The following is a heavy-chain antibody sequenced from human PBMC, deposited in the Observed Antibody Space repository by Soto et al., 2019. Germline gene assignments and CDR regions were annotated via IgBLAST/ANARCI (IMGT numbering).Heavy chain of an antibody. CDR3: ATEIDGTTVTSLDY. CDR1: GYTFSGSV. CDR2: INADNGNT. D-gene: IGHD4-17*01. Sequence: ASVKVSCKASGYTFSGSVMHWVRQAPGQRLEWMGWINADNGNTKYSQKFQGRVTITRDTSASTAYMELGSLRSEDTTVYYCATEIDGTTVTSLDYWGQGTLVTVSS. J-gene: IGHJ4*02. V-gene: IGHV1-3*01.